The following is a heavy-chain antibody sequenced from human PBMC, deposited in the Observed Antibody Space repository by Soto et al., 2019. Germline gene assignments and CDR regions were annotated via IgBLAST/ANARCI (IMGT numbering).Heavy chain of an antibody. J-gene: IGHJ4*02. CDR1: EFTFSSYG. D-gene: IGHD3-10*01. CDR2: ISYDGSNK. V-gene: IGHV3-30*18. CDR3: AKVILGITGPTWAGKGGLDY. Sequence: GGSLRLSCVASEFTFSSYGMHWVRQAPGKGLEWVAVISYDGSNKYYADSVKGRFTISRDNSKNTLYLQMSSLRAEDTAVYYCAKVILGITGPTWAGKGGLDYWGQGTLVTVSS.